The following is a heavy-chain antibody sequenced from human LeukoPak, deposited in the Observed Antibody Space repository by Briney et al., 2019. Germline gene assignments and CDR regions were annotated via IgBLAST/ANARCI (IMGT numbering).Heavy chain of an antibody. CDR2: ISGSGGST. D-gene: IGHD3-10*01. J-gene: IGHJ6*02. Sequence: GGSLRLSCAASGFTFGSYAMSWVRQAPGKGLEWVSAISGSGGSTYYADSVRGRFTISRDNSKNTPYLQMNSLRAEDTAVYYCAKVNRPFGELWNYYYGMDVWGQGTTVTVSS. CDR3: AKVNRPFGELWNYYYGMDV. V-gene: IGHV3-23*01. CDR1: GFTFGSYA.